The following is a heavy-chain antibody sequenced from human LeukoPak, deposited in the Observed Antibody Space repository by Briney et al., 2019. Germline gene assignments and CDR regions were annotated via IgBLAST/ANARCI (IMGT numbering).Heavy chain of an antibody. CDR3: ARDRMVYTY. CDR2: IWSDGSNK. D-gene: IGHD3-10*01. J-gene: IGHJ4*02. CDR1: GFTFSSYD. Sequence: GGSLRLSCAASGFTFSSYDMHWVRQAPGRGLEWVALIWSDGSNKYYADSVKGRFTISRDNSKNTLYLQMNSLRAEETAVYYCARDRMVYTYWGRGTLVTVSS. V-gene: IGHV3-33*01.